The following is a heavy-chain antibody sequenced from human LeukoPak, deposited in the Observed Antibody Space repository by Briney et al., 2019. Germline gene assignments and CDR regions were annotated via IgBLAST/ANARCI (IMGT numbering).Heavy chain of an antibody. CDR3: ARGRRGSKSSYYYYMDV. CDR1: GGSFSGYY. Sequence: SETLSITCAVYGGSFSGYYWSWIRQPPGKGLEWIGEINHSGSTNYNPSLKSRVTISVDTSKNQFSLKLSSVTAADTAVYYCARGRRGSKSSYYYYMDVWGKGTTVTVSS. V-gene: IGHV4-34*01. CDR2: INHSGST. D-gene: IGHD1-14*01. J-gene: IGHJ6*03.